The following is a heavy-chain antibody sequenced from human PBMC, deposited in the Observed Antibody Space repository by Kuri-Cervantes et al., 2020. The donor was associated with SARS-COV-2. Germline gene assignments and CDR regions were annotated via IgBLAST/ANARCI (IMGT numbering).Heavy chain of an antibody. J-gene: IGHJ4*02. D-gene: IGHD6-6*01. CDR2: ISSSSSTI. CDR3: ARGMGRDSSSFDY. CDR1: GFTFSSYS. Sequence: GGSLRLSCAASGFTFSSYSMNWVRQAPGKGLEWVSCISSSSSTIYYAVSVKGRFTISRDNAKNSLYLQMNSLRAEDTAVYYCARGMGRDSSSFDYWGQGTLVTVSS. V-gene: IGHV3-48*01.